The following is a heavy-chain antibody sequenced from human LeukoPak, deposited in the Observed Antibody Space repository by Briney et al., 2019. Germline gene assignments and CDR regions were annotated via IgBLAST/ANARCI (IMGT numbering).Heavy chain of an antibody. D-gene: IGHD3-16*02. CDR2: ISGSGATT. Sequence: GGSLRLSCAASGFTFSNYAMSWVRQAPGKGLEWVSAISGSGATTYYADSVKGRFTISRDNSKNTLYLQMNSLKADDTAVYYCAKDVRSPLPPGIDYWGQGTLVTVSS. CDR3: AKDVRSPLPPGIDY. J-gene: IGHJ4*02. V-gene: IGHV3-23*01. CDR1: GFTFSNYA.